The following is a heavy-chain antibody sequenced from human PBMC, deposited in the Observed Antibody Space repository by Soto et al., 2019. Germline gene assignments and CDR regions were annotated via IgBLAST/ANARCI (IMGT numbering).Heavy chain of an antibody. J-gene: IGHJ6*02. D-gene: IGHD6-13*01. V-gene: IGHV1-3*01. CDR1: GYTFTSYA. CDR2: INAGNGNT. Sequence: QVQLVQSGAEVKKPGASVKVSCKASGYTFTSYAMHWVRQAPGQRLEWMGWINAGNGNTKYSQKFQGRVTITRDTSASTAYMEVSSLGSEDTAVDYCAREGGGYSRRAPYGMDVWGQGTTATVSS. CDR3: AREGGGYSRRAPYGMDV.